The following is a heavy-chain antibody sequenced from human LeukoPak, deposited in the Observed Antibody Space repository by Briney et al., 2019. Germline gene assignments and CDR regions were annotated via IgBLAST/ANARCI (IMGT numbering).Heavy chain of an antibody. Sequence: KSSETLSLTCTVSGGSISSYYWSWIRQPPGKGLEWIGYIYYSGSTNYNPSLKSRVTISVDTSKNQFSLKLSSVTAADTAVYYCARAPNWNDRTYDYWGQGTLVTVSS. D-gene: IGHD1-1*01. V-gene: IGHV4-59*01. CDR2: IYYSGST. CDR1: GGSISSYY. J-gene: IGHJ4*02. CDR3: ARAPNWNDRTYDY.